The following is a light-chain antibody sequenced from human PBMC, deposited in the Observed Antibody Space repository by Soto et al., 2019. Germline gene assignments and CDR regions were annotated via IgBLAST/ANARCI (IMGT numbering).Light chain of an antibody. CDR3: NSYSSSTTLYL. CDR2: DVS. Sequence: QSGLTQPASVSGSTGQSITISCTGTSTDVGGYNYVSWYQQHPGKAPKLMISDVSNRPSGVSIRFSGSKSGNTASLTISGLQAEDEADYYCNSYSSSTTLYLFGTGTKVTVL. V-gene: IGLV2-14*01. J-gene: IGLJ1*01. CDR1: STDVGGYNY.